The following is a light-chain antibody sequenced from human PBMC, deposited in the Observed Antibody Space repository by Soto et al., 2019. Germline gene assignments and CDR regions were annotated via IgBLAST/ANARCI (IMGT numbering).Light chain of an antibody. CDR3: LQDHNYPWT. J-gene: IGKJ1*01. CDR2: GAT. V-gene: IGKV1-6*01. CDR1: QGINSD. Sequence: AIQVTHAPPSLSASVGDRVTIPCRGSQGINSDLAWYQQKPGKAPKLLIYGATNLHTGVPYRFSGSGSGTDFTLTISSLQPEDFATYYCLQDHNYPWTFGQGTKVDI.